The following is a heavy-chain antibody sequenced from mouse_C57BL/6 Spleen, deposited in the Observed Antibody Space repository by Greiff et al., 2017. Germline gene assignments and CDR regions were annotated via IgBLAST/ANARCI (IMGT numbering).Heavy chain of an antibody. CDR3: AREGDYYGSSYAWFAY. Sequence: EVQLVESGPGLVKPSQSLSLTCSVTGYSITSGYYWNWIRQFPGNKLEWMGYIRYDGSNNYNPSLKNRISITRDTSKNQFFLKLNSVTTEDTATYDGAREGDYYGSSYAWFAYGGQGTLVTVSA. J-gene: IGHJ3*01. CDR1: GYSITSGYY. V-gene: IGHV3-6*01. D-gene: IGHD1-1*01. CDR2: IRYDGSN.